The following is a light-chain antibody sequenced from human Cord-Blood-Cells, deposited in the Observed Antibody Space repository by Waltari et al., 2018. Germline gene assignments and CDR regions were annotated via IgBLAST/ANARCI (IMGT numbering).Light chain of an antibody. Sequence: QSALTQSASVSGSPGQSITISCTGTSSDVGGYNYVSWYQQHPGKAPKLMIYDVSNRPSGFSNRFPGSKSGNTASLTISGLQAEDEADYYCSSYTSSSTLVFGGGTKLTVL. V-gene: IGLV2-14*01. J-gene: IGLJ2*01. CDR2: DVS. CDR1: SSDVGGYNY. CDR3: SSYTSSSTLV.